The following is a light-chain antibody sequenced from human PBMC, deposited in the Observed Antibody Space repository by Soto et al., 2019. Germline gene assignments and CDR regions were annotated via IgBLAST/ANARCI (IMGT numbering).Light chain of an antibody. V-gene: IGLV2-23*02. J-gene: IGLJ3*02. CDR3: CSYGGSSTWV. Sequence: QSALTQPAFVSGSPGQSITISCTGTSSDVGSYNLVSWYQHHPGKAPKLMIYEVSKRPSGVSNRFSGSTSGNTASLTISGLQPEDEADYYCCSYGGSSTWVFGGGTQLTVL. CDR2: EVS. CDR1: SSDVGSYNL.